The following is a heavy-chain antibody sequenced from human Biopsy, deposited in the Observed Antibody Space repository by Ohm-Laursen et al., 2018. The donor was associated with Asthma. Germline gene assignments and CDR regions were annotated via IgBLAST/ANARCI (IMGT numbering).Heavy chain of an antibody. D-gene: IGHD3-22*01. CDR2: MNHSGSP. CDR3: VRHQYSSSWSTFDY. J-gene: IGHJ4*02. Sequence: GTLSLTCTVSGGSITSSSYYWGWIRQPPGKGMEWIGSMNHSGSPYCHPSLKSRATISVDTSKNQFSLKMSSVTAADTAVYFCVRHQYSSSWSTFDYWGQGALVTVSS. V-gene: IGHV4-39*01. CDR1: GGSITSSSYY.